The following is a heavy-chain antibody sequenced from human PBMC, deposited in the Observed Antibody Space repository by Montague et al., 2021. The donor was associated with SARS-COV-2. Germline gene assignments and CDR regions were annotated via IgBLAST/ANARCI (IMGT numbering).Heavy chain of an antibody. D-gene: IGHD1-26*01. V-gene: IGHV3-30*04. CDR1: RLPFNGYA. CDR3: AREGYRSGSFYIDY. CDR2: ISHDESNH. J-gene: IGHJ4*01. Sequence: SLRLSCAASRLPFNGYAVHWVRQAPGKGLEWLTFISHDESNHRYADSVRGRFTISRDNSKNTLYLQMDSPRPEDTAVYYCAREGYRSGSFYIDYWGQGTLVTVSS.